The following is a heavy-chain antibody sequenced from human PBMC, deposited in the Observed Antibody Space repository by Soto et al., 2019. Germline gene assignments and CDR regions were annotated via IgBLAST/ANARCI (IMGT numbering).Heavy chain of an antibody. CDR1: GGSISSYY. CDR3: ARDGGDSYGLDV. J-gene: IGHJ6*02. V-gene: IGHV4-4*07. CDR2: IYNGGNT. D-gene: IGHD6-25*01. Sequence: SETLSLTCTVSGGSISSYYWSWIRQSAGKGLEWIGRIYNGGNTQYNPSLKSRVTMSADTSKNQFSLRLNSVTAADTAVYYCARDGGDSYGLDVWGQGTTVTVSS.